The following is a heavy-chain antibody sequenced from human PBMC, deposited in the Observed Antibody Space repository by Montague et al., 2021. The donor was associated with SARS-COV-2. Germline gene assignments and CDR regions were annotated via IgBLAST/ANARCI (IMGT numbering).Heavy chain of an antibody. CDR2: TYYRSKWYN. CDR3: ARYSSSWYFDWFDP. V-gene: IGHV6-1*01. CDR1: GDSVSSNSAA. Sequence: CAISGDSVSSNSAAWNWIRQSPSRGLGWLGRTYYRSKWYNDYAVSVKSRITINPDTSKNQFSLQLNSVTPEDTAVYYCARYSSSWYFDWFDPWGEGTLVTVSS. D-gene: IGHD6-13*01. J-gene: IGHJ5*02.